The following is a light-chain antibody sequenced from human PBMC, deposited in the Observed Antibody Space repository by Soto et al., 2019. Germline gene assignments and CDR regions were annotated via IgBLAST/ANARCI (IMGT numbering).Light chain of an antibody. V-gene: IGKV3D-20*02. J-gene: IGKJ1*01. CDR1: QTVSSSS. CDR2: DAS. CDR3: QQRSNWFWT. Sequence: DIVLTQSPGTLSLSPGERATLSCRASQTVSSSSLAWYQQKPGQAPRLLIYDASNRATGIPARFSGSGSGTDFTLTISSLEPEDFAVYYCQQRSNWFWTFGQGTKVDIK.